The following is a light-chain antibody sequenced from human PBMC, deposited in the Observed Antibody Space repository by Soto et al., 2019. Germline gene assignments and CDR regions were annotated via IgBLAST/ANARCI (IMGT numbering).Light chain of an antibody. CDR3: VAWDDRVTGLV. V-gene: IGLV1-44*01. J-gene: IGLJ3*02. Sequence: HSVLTQTPSASGTPGQKVAISCSGSNTNIGSNAVNWYQHVPGAAPKLLIYSNSQRPSGVPDRFSGSKSGTSASLAISGLQSEDEADYYCVAWDDRVTGLVFGGGTKLTVL. CDR2: SNS. CDR1: NTNIGSNA.